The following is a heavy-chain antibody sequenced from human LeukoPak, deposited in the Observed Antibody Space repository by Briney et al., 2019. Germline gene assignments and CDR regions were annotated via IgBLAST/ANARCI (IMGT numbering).Heavy chain of an antibody. D-gene: IGHD3-10*01. Sequence: ASVKVSCKASVHTFTVYYIHWVRQAPGQGLEWMGWIHPGTGDTNYAQRFQGRVTVTRDTSITTAYMELSSLKSDDAAVYYCASYASGYNWLKAWGQGTLVTVSS. CDR1: VHTFTVYY. J-gene: IGHJ5*02. CDR3: ASYASGYNWLKA. V-gene: IGHV1-2*02. CDR2: IHPGTGDT.